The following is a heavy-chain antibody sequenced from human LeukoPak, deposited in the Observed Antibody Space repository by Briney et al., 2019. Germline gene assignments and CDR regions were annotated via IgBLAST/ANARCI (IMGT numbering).Heavy chain of an antibody. V-gene: IGHV5-10-1*01. D-gene: IGHD4-17*01. J-gene: IGHJ5*02. Sequence: RGESLKISCKGSGYSFTSYWISWVRQMPGKGLEWMGRIDPSDSYTNYSPSFQGHVTISADKSISTAYLQWSSLKASDTAMYYCARHVIPTVMYNWFDPWGQGTLVTVSS. CDR3: ARHVIPTVMYNWFDP. CDR2: IDPSDSYT. CDR1: GYSFTSYW.